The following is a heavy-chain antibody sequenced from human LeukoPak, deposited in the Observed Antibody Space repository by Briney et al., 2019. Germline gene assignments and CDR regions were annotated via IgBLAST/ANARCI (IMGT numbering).Heavy chain of an antibody. J-gene: IGHJ5*02. D-gene: IGHD2-2*01. CDR2: INHSGST. Sequence: PSETLSLTCAVYGGSFSGYYWSWIRQPPGKGLEWIGEINHSGSTNYNPSLKSRVTISVDTSKNQFSLKLSSVTAADTAVYYCARAIRYCSSTSCYRRRRYYNWFDPWGQGTLVTVSS. V-gene: IGHV4-34*01. CDR3: ARAIRYCSSTSCYRRRRYYNWFDP. CDR1: GGSFSGYY.